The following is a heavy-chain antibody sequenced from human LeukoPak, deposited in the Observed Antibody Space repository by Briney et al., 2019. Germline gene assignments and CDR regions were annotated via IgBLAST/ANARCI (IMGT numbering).Heavy chain of an antibody. Sequence: SETLSLTCTVSGGSISSGDYYWSWVRQPPGKGLEWIGEIYHSGSTNYNPSLKSRVTTSVDKSKNQFSLKLSSVTAADTAVYYCARSDSGLDYWGQGTLVTVSS. D-gene: IGHD1-26*01. J-gene: IGHJ4*02. V-gene: IGHV4-4*02. CDR2: IYHSGST. CDR1: GGSISSGDYY. CDR3: ARSDSGLDY.